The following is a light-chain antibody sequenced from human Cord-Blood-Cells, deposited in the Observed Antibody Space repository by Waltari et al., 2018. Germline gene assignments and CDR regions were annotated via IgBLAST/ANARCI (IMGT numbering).Light chain of an antibody. J-gene: IGLJ1*01. CDR3: YSTDSSGNHYV. CDR2: EDS. CDR1: ALPKQY. V-gene: IGLV3-10*01. Sequence: SYELTQPPSVSLSPGQPARITCSGDALPKQYAYWYQQKSGQAPVLVIYEDSKRPSGIPERFSGSSSGTMATLTISGAQVEDEADYYCYSTDSSGNHYVFGTGTKVTVL.